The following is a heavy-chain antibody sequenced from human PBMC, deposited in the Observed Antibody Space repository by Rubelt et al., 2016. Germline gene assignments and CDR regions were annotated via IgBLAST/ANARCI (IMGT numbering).Heavy chain of an antibody. CDR2: ISAYNGNT. J-gene: IGHJ4*02. Sequence: QVQLVQSGAEVKKPGASVKVSCKASGYTFTSYGISWVRQAPGQGLEWMGWISAYNGNTNYAQKREGSVTMTPDRSPSTAYMELRGLRSDDTAVYYCARERDDYGDYWGQGTLVTVSS. D-gene: IGHD5-24*01. V-gene: IGHV1-18*01. CDR3: ARERDDYGDY. CDR1: GYTFTSYG.